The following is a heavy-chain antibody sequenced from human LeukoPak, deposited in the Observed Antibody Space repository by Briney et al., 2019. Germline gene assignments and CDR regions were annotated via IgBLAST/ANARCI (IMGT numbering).Heavy chain of an antibody. CDR2: IYYSGST. J-gene: IGHJ5*02. CDR1: GGSISSYY. V-gene: IGHV4-59*01. Sequence: SETLSLTCTVSGGSISSYYWSWIRQPPGKGLEWIGYIYYSGSTNYNPSLKSRVTISVDTSKNQFSLKLSSVTAADTAVYYCARGPITIEVAGYNWFDPWGQGTLVTVSS. D-gene: IGHD6-19*01. CDR3: ARGPITIEVAGYNWFDP.